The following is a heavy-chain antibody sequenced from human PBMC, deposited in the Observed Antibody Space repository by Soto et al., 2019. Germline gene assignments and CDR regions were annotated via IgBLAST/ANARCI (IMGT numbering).Heavy chain of an antibody. J-gene: IGHJ4*02. D-gene: IGHD5-12*01. V-gene: IGHV3-23*01. Sequence: EVQLLESGGGLVQPGGSLRLSCVASGFTFSSYAMSWVRQAPGKGLEWVSAISGSGGSTYYVDSVKGRFTISRDNSKNTLDLQMNSLRAGDTAVYYCATPRGGYYFGYWGQGTLVTVSS. CDR1: GFTFSSYA. CDR2: ISGSGGST. CDR3: ATPRGGYYFGY.